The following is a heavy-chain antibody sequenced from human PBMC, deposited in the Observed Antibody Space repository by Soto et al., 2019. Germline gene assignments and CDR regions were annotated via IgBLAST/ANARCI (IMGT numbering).Heavy chain of an antibody. Sequence: SETLSLTCTVSGGSVSSGSYYWSWIRQPPGKGLEWIGYIYYSGSTNYNPSLKSRVTISVDTSKNQFSLKLSSVTAADTAVYYCAREDTMVRGVTDYWGQGTLVTVSS. CDR1: GGSVSSGSYY. V-gene: IGHV4-61*01. CDR3: AREDTMVRGVTDY. D-gene: IGHD3-10*01. J-gene: IGHJ4*02. CDR2: IYYSGST.